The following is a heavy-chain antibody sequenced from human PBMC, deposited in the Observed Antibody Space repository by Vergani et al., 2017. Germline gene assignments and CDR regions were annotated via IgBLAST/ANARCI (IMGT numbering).Heavy chain of an antibody. CDR2: INWNSGSI. J-gene: IGHJ1*01. CDR3: AKSSAYSSSSQFQH. V-gene: IGHV3-9*01. D-gene: IGHD6-6*01. Sequence: EVQLVESGGGLVQPGRSLRLSCAASGFTFDDYALHWVRQAPGKGLEVGSSINWNSGSIAYADSVKGRLTISRDNAKNSLYQQMNSLRTEDTALYYCAKSSAYSSSSQFQHWGQGTLVTVSS. CDR1: GFTFDDYA.